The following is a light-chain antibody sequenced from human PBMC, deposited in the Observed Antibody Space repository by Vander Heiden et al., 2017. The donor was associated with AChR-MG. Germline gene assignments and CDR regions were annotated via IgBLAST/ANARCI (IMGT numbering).Light chain of an antibody. V-gene: IGKV2-30*02. Sequence: DVVMTQSPLSLTVTLGQPASISCGSSQSLVHSDGTTYLNWFQQRPGQSPRRLIYKVSNRDSGVPDRFSGSGSGSDFTLKISRVEAEDVGVYYCRQGKDWPLTFGQGTKLEIK. J-gene: IGKJ2*01. CDR1: QSLVHSDGTTY. CDR2: KVS. CDR3: RQGKDWPLT.